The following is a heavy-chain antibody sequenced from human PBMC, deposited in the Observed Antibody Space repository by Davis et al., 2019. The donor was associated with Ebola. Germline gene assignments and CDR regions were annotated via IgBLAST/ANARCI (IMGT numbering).Heavy chain of an antibody. J-gene: IGHJ4*02. Sequence: SETLSLTCAVSGGSISSSNWWSWVRQPPGKGLEWIGEIYHSGSTNYNPSLKSRVTISVDKSKNQFSLKLSSVTAADTAVYSCARMGGGFHLVDFWGQGALVTVSS. D-gene: IGHD4-23*01. CDR2: IYHSGST. CDR1: GGSISSSNW. CDR3: ARMGGGFHLVDF. V-gene: IGHV4-4*02.